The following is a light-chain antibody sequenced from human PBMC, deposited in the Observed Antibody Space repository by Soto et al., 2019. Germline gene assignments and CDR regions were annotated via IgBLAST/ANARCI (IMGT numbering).Light chain of an antibody. CDR1: QSVASY. Sequence: EIVLTQSPATLSLSPGERATLSCRASQSVASYLAWYQQKPGQAPRLLIYDASNRATGIPARFSGSGSGTDFTLTISSLDPEDFAVYSCQQRRAWPLTFGQGTKLEIK. CDR2: DAS. CDR3: QQRRAWPLT. J-gene: IGKJ2*01. V-gene: IGKV3-11*01.